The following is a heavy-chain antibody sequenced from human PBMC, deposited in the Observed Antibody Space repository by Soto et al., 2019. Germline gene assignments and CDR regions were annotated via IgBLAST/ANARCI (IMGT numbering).Heavy chain of an antibody. CDR1: GFTFSSYA. CDR2: ISGSGGST. V-gene: IGHV3-23*01. Sequence: GESLKISCAASGFTFSSYAMSWVRQAPGKGLEWVSAISGSGGSTYYADSVKGRFTISRDNSKNTLYLQMNSLRAEDTAVYYCAKGYCSSTSCLGGYYYYYMDVWGKGTTVTVSS. D-gene: IGHD2-2*01. J-gene: IGHJ6*03. CDR3: AKGYCSSTSCLGGYYYYYMDV.